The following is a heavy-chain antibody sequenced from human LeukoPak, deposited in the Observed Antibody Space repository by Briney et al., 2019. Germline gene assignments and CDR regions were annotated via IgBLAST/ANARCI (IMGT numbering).Heavy chain of an antibody. CDR1: GFTVANDR. V-gene: IGHV3-21*01. J-gene: IGHJ4*02. CDR3: ARDDSSSWTAVAGGYDY. D-gene: IGHD6-13*01. Sequence: GGSLRLSCAASGFTVANDRMSWVRQAPGKGLEWVSSISSSSSYIYYADSVKGRFTISRDNAKNSLYLQMNSLRAEDTAVYYCARDDSSSWTAVAGGYDYWGQGTLVTVSS. CDR2: ISSSSSYI.